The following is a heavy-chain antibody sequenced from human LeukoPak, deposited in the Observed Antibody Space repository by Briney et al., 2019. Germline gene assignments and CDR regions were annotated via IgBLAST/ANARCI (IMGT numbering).Heavy chain of an antibody. V-gene: IGHV3-49*03. CDR2: IRSKAYGGTT. D-gene: IGHD3-22*01. CDR3: TRAGYYYDSSGYYYYEPWFDP. CDR1: GFTFGDYA. J-gene: IGHJ5*02. Sequence: GGSLRLSCTASGFTFGDYAMSWFRQAPGKGLEWVGFIRSKAYGGTTEYAASVKGRFTISRDDSKSIAYLQMNSLKTEDTAVYYCTRAGYYYDSSGYYYYEPWFDPWGQETLVTVSS.